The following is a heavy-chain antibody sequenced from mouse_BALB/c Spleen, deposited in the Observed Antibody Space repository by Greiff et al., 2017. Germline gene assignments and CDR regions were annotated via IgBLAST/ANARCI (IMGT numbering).Heavy chain of an antibody. D-gene: IGHD2-4*01. CDR2: IDPENGNT. J-gene: IGHJ4*01. Sequence: EVKLVESGAELVRPGALVKLSCKASGFNIKDYYMHWVKQRPEQGLEWIGWIDPENGNTIYDPKFQGKASITADTSSNTAYLQLSSLTSEDTAVYYCARATMITTRAMDYWGQGTSVTVSS. CDR3: ARATMITTRAMDY. CDR1: GFNIKDYY. V-gene: IGHV14-1*02.